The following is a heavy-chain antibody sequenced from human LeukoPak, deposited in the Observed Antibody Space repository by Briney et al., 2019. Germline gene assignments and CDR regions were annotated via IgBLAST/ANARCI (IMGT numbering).Heavy chain of an antibody. CDR2: IKQDGNEK. Sequence: GGSLRLSCTASGFTFGDYAMSWVRQAPGKGLEWVANIKQDGNEKYYVESVKGRFIISRDNAKNSLYLQMNSLRAEDTAVYYCARGPFHGDLDYWGQGTLVTVSS. D-gene: IGHD4-17*01. V-gene: IGHV3-7*01. CDR1: GFTFGDYA. CDR3: ARGPFHGDLDY. J-gene: IGHJ4*02.